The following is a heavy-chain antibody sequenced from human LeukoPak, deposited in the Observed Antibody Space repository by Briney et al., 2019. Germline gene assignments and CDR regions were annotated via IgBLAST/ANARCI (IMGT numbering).Heavy chain of an antibody. CDR1: GFTFSSYA. V-gene: IGHV3-30-3*01. Sequence: GGSLKLSCAASGFTFSSYAMHWVRQAPGKGLEWVAVISYDGSNKYYADSVKGRFTISRDNSKNTLYLQMNSLRAEDTAVYYCARDSVGATDYWGQGTLVTVSS. CDR2: ISYDGSNK. D-gene: IGHD1-26*01. CDR3: ARDSVGATDY. J-gene: IGHJ4*02.